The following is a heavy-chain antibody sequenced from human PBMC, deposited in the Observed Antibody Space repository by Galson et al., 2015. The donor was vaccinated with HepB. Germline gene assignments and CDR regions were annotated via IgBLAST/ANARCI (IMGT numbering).Heavy chain of an antibody. J-gene: IGHJ5*02. CDR3: ARGEAMVREKPERGWFDP. CDR1: GFSLSTSGMC. Sequence: PALVKPTQTLTLTCTFSGFSLSTSGMCVSWIRQPPGKALEWLARIDWDDDKYYSTSLKTRLTISKDTSKNQVVLTMTNMDPVDTAPYYCARGEAMVREKPERGWFDPWGQGTLVTVSS. V-gene: IGHV2-70*11. D-gene: IGHD3-10*01. CDR2: IDWDDDK.